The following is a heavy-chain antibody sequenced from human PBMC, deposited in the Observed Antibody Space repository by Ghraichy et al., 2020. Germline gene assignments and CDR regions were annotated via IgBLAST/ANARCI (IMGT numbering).Heavy chain of an antibody. D-gene: IGHD1-26*01. Sequence: SETLSLTCAVYGGSFSSYYWSWIRQPPGKGLEWIGEINHSGSTNYNPSLKSRVTISVDTSKNQFSLKLSSVTAADTAVYYCASLRRATNSGYWGQGTLVTVSS. CDR2: INHSGST. J-gene: IGHJ4*02. CDR1: GGSFSSYY. CDR3: ASLRRATNSGY. V-gene: IGHV4-34*01.